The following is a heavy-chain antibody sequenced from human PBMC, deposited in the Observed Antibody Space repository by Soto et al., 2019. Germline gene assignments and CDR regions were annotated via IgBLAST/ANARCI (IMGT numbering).Heavy chain of an antibody. J-gene: IGHJ4*02. CDR3: ARGELRFLEWLSKPDVFDY. CDR2: IYYSGST. Sequence: PSETLSLTCTVSGGSISSGDYYWSWIRQPPGKGLEWIGYIYYSGSTYYNPSLKSRVTISVDTSKNQFSLKLSSVTAADTAVYYCARGELRFLEWLSKPDVFDYWGQGTLVTVSS. V-gene: IGHV4-30-4*01. D-gene: IGHD3-3*01. CDR1: GGSISSGDYY.